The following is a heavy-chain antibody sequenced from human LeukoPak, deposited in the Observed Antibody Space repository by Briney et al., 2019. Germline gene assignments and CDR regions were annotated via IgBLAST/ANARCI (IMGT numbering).Heavy chain of an antibody. D-gene: IGHD6-19*01. CDR2: ISGSGGDT. J-gene: IGHJ4*02. Sequence: GGSLRLSCATSGFTFRSYAIYWVRQAPGQGLEWVSGISGSGGDTYFADSVKDRFTISRDNSKNTVFLQMDSLRAEDTAVYYCAKTTAGYSSGRYPGWPIDYWGQGTLVTVSS. V-gene: IGHV3-23*01. CDR1: GFTFRSYA. CDR3: AKTTAGYSSGRYPGWPIDY.